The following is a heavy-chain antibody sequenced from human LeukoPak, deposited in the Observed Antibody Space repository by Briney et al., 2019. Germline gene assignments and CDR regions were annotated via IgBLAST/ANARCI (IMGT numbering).Heavy chain of an antibody. CDR1: GGSFSGYY. J-gene: IGHJ6*03. D-gene: IGHD3-10*01. CDR3: ARRKRVTMVRGVTYYYYYMDV. Sequence: SETLSLTCAVYGGSFSGYYWSWIRQPPGKGLEWIGEINHSGSTNYNPSLKSRVTISVDTSKNQLSLKLSSVTAADTAVYYCARRKRVTMVRGVTYYYYYMDVWGKGTTVTISS. V-gene: IGHV4-34*01. CDR2: INHSGST.